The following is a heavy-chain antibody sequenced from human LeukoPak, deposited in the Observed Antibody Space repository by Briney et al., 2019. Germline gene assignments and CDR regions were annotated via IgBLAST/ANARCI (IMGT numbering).Heavy chain of an antibody. CDR1: GFSFNNFL. D-gene: IGHD5-18*01. CDR2: IDGSGAT. Sequence: PGGSLRLSCAASGFSFNNFLMTWVRQAPGKGLEWVSSIDGSGATVYADSVKGRFTISRDNSKNTLYLQMNSLRAEDTAVYYCAKDRGGYSYGYGWFGPWGQGTLVTVSS. CDR3: AKDRGGYSYGYGWFGP. J-gene: IGHJ5*02. V-gene: IGHV3-23*01.